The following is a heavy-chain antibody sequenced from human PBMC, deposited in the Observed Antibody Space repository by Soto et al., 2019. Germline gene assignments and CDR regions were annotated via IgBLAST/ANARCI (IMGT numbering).Heavy chain of an antibody. Sequence: QVHLVQSGAEVKKPGASVRVSCQGSGYAFTTYGITWVRQAPGQGLEWMGWISAHNGNTNYAQKLEGRVTVTRDTSPSTAYMELGSLTYDDTAVYSCGRGRYGDYWGQGALVTVSS. D-gene: IGHD1-1*01. V-gene: IGHV1-18*01. CDR2: ISAHNGNT. CDR1: GYAFTTYG. J-gene: IGHJ4*02. CDR3: GRGRYGDY.